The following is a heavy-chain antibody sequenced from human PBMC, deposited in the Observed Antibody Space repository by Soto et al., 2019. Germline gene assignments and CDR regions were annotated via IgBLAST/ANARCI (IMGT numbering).Heavy chain of an antibody. V-gene: IGHV3-74*01. CDR1: GFTFSSSW. Sequence: EVQLVESGGGLVQPGGSLRLSCAASGFTFSSSWMHWVRQAPGKGLVWVARINGDGGTTYYADSVKGRFTISRDNAKNTLYLIMRLMGGEDTAFYYSASLADPTSDCWGQGTLVSVSS. CDR2: INGDGGTT. CDR3: ASLADPTSDC. J-gene: IGHJ4*02.